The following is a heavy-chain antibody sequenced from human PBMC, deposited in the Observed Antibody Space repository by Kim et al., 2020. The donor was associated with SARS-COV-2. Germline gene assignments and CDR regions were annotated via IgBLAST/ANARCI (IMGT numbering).Heavy chain of an antibody. D-gene: IGHD6-19*01. J-gene: IGHJ4*02. Sequence: NYAQKFQGRVTITADESTSTAYMERSSLRSEDTAVYYCASGSSGWYPAGYWGQGTLVTVSS. V-gene: IGHV1-69*01. CDR3: ASGSSGWYPAGY.